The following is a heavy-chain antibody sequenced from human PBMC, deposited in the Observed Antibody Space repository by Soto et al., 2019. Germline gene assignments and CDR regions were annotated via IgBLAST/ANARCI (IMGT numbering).Heavy chain of an antibody. CDR3: ARDWSSSSHGVSREDYYYYYGMDV. J-gene: IGHJ6*02. V-gene: IGHV3-30-3*01. CDR2: ISYDGSNK. D-gene: IGHD6-6*01. Sequence: QTGGSLRLSCASSGFTFSSYAMHWVRQAPGKGLEWVAVISYDGSNKYYADSVKGRFTISRDNSKNTLYLQMNSLRAEDTAVYYCARDWSSSSHGVSREDYYYYYGMDVWGQGTTVTVSS. CDR1: GFTFSSYA.